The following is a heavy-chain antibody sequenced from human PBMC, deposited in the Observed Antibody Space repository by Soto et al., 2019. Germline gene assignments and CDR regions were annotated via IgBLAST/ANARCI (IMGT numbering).Heavy chain of an antibody. V-gene: IGHV4-4*02. D-gene: IGHD5-12*01. CDR3: AVPGRGDFDY. Sequence: PSETLSLTCAVSGASIGTNNWWRWVRQPPGKGLEWIGEVYHSGTTNCNPSLKSRVTISIDKSKNQFSLALTSMTAADTALYYCAVPGRGDFDYWSQGTLVTVS. J-gene: IGHJ4*02. CDR2: VYHSGTT. CDR1: GASIGTNNW.